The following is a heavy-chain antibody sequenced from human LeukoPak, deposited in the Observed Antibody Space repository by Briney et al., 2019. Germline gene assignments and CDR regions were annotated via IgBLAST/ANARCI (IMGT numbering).Heavy chain of an antibody. J-gene: IGHJ4*02. V-gene: IGHV4-34*01. CDR3: ATSIDFDYGDYYFDY. D-gene: IGHD4-17*01. Sequence: SETLSLTCAVYGGSFSGYYWTWIRQSPEKGLEWIGEINHSGSSKFNPSLKSRVTISLDTSKNQFSLKLSSVTAADTAVYYCATSIDFDYGDYYFDYWGQGALVTISS. CDR1: GGSFSGYY. CDR2: INHSGSS.